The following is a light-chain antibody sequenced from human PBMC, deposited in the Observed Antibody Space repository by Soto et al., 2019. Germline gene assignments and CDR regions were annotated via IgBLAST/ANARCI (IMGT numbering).Light chain of an antibody. V-gene: IGKV3-15*01. Sequence: EIVMTQSPATVPVSPGERVTLSCRASQSVSIDLAWYQQKPGQAPRLLVYGASTRASGIPARFSGSGSGTEFTLTIGSLQSEDFAVYYCQQYSSSPSFGQGTRLEIK. CDR3: QQYSSSPS. CDR1: QSVSID. J-gene: IGKJ5*01. CDR2: GAS.